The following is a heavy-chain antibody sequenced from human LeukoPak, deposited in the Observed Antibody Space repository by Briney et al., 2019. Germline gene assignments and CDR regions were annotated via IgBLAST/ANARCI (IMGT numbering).Heavy chain of an antibody. D-gene: IGHD4-23*01. CDR3: ARRRFDYGGNSLDY. V-gene: IGHV5-10-1*01. CDR1: GYSFTSYW. Sequence: GESLRISCKGSGYSFTSYWITWVRKMSGKGLEWMGRIDPRDSYTKYSPSFQGHVTISVDKSISTAYLQWSSLKASDTAMYYCARRRFDYGGNSLDYWGQGTLVTVSS. CDR2: IDPRDSYT. J-gene: IGHJ4*02.